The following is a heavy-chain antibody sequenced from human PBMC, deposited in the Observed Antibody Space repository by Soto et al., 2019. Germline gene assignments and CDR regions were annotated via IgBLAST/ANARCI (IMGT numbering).Heavy chain of an antibody. V-gene: IGHV1-69*06. CDR1: GGTFSSYA. CDR2: IIPIFGTA. D-gene: IGHD2-21*02. CDR3: ARAEPRVVTATPHFDY. Sequence: QVQLVQSGAEVKKPGSSVKVSCKASGGTFSSYAISWVRQAPGQGLEWMGGIIPIFGTANYAQKFQGRVTIAADKSTSTAYMELSSLRSEDTAVYYCARAEPRVVTATPHFDYWGQGTLVTVSS. J-gene: IGHJ4*02.